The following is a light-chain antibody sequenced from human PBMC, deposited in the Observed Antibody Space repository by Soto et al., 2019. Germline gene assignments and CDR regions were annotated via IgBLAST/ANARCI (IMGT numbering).Light chain of an antibody. J-gene: IGLJ7*01. Sequence: QSALTQPASVSGSPGQSLTISCTGTSSDIGSYNLVSWYQQNPGKAPKLMIYEVNKRPSGVSNRFSASKSGNTASLSISGLQAEDEADYYCFSYAGSSTSWVFGGGTQLTVL. CDR2: EVN. V-gene: IGLV2-23*02. CDR3: FSYAGSSTSWV. CDR1: SSDIGSYNL.